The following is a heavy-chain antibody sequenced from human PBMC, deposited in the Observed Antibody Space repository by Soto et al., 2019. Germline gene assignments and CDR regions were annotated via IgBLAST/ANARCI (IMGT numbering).Heavy chain of an antibody. V-gene: IGHV4-31*03. CDR2: IYYSGST. CDR1: GGSISSGGYY. J-gene: IGHJ4*02. Sequence: QVQLQESGPGLVKPSQTLSLTCTVSGGSISSGGYYWSWIRQHPGKGLEWIGYIYYSGSTYYNPSLKSRVTISVDTSKTQFSLKLSSVTAADTAVYYCASSKPGIAAAGTHPDYWGQGTLVTVSS. D-gene: IGHD6-13*01. CDR3: ASSKPGIAAAGTHPDY.